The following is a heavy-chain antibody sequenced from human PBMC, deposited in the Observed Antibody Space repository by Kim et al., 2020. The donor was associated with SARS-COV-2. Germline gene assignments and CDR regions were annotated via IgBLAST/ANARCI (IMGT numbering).Heavy chain of an antibody. J-gene: IGHJ4*02. CDR2: INPNSGGT. CDR1: GYTFTGYY. CDR3: ARDQGIAVDLQMHY. V-gene: IGHV1-2*02. D-gene: IGHD6-19*01. Sequence: ASVKVSCKASGYTFTGYYMHWVRQAPGQGLEWMGWINPNSGGTNYAQKFQGRVTMTRDTSISTAYMELSRLRSDDTAVYYCARDQGIAVDLQMHYWGQGTLVTVSS.